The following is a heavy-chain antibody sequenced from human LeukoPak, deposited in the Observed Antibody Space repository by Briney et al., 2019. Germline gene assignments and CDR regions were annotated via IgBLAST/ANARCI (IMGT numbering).Heavy chain of an antibody. CDR3: AKGHSSSWSDWFDP. CDR1: GFPFDDYA. Sequence: SLRLSCAASGFPFDDYAMHWVRQAPGKGLGWVSGISWNSGSIGYADSVKGRFTISRDNAKNSLYLQMNSLRAEDTALYYCAKGHSSSWSDWFDPWGQGTLVTVSS. V-gene: IGHV3-9*01. D-gene: IGHD6-13*01. J-gene: IGHJ5*02. CDR2: ISWNSGSI.